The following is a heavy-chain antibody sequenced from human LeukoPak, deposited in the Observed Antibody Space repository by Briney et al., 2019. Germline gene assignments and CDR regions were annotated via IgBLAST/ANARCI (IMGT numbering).Heavy chain of an antibody. CDR3: ARDPTVAGYQGGYYFDY. V-gene: IGHV3-30-3*01. Sequence: GGSLRLSCAASGFTFSSYAMHWVRQAPGKGLEWVAVISYDGSNKYYADSVKGRFTISRDNSKNTLYLQMNSLRAEDTAVYYCARDPTVAGYQGGYYFDYWGQGTLVTVSS. J-gene: IGHJ4*02. CDR2: ISYDGSNK. D-gene: IGHD6-19*01. CDR1: GFTFSSYA.